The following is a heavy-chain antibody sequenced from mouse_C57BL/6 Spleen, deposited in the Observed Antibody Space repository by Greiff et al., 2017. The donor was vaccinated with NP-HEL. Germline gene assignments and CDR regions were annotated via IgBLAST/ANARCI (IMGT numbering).Heavy chain of an antibody. CDR3: ERGGEYYDSSSSFAY. V-gene: IGHV1-53*01. J-gene: IGHJ3*01. CDR1: GYTFTSYW. D-gene: IGHD1-1*01. Sequence: QVQLQQPGTELVKPGASVKLSCKASGYTFTSYWMHWVKQRPGQGLEWIGNINPSNGGTNYNEKFKSKATLTVDKSSSTAYMQLSSLTTEDSAVYYDERGGEYYDSSSSFAYWGQGTLVTVSA. CDR2: INPSNGGT.